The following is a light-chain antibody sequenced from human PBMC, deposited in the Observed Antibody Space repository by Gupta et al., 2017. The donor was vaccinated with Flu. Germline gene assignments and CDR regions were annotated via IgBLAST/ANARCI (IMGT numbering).Light chain of an antibody. Sequence: QSALTQPPSASGSPGQSVTISCTGTSSDVGGYKYVSWYRQHPGKAPKLMIYEVSKRPSGVPDRFSGSKSGNTASLTVSGLQAEDEADYYCNSYGGSNKHVFGTGTKVTVL. V-gene: IGLV2-8*01. CDR3: NSYGGSNKHV. J-gene: IGLJ1*01. CDR2: EVS. CDR1: SSDVGGYKY.